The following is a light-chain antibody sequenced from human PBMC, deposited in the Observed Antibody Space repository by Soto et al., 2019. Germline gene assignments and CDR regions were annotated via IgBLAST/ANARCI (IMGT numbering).Light chain of an antibody. CDR2: KAS. Sequence: DTQMSMSPFTLSSSVGDRVTITCRASQSISSWLAWYQQKPGKAPKLLIYKASSLESGAPSRFSGSGSGTDFTLTINSLQPEDFTTYYSQQASSTPSTFSQGTKLDVK. CDR3: QQASSTPST. J-gene: IGKJ1*01. V-gene: IGKV1-5*03. CDR1: QSISSW.